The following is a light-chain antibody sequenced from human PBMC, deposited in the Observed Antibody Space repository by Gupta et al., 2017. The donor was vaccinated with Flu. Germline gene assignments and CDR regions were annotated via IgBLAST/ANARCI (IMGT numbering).Light chain of an antibody. J-gene: IGLJ3*02. CDR2: DVS. CDR3: CTYAGSITGV. V-gene: IGLV2-11*01. CDR1: SDDVGYYDF. Sequence: QSALTQPRSVSGSPGQSVTISCTGTSDDVGYYDFVSWYQQRPGTAPKLLIYDVSKWPSGVPDRFSSSKSGNTASLTISGLQAEDEANYYCCTYAGSITGVCGGGTKLTVL.